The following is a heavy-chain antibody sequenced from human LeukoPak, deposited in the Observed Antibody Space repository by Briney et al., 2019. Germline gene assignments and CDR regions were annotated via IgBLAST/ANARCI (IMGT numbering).Heavy chain of an antibody. V-gene: IGHV3-30*02. D-gene: IGHD3-22*01. CDR1: GFTFSRYG. Sequence: GGSLRLSCAASGFTFSRYGMHWVRQAPGKGLEWVAFVRFDGSNKYYADSVKGRFTVSRDNSKNTLYLETNSLRTEDTAVYYCAKDRTSDNSDDDYWGQGTLVTVSS. CDR3: AKDRTSDNSDDDY. CDR2: VRFDGSNK. J-gene: IGHJ4*02.